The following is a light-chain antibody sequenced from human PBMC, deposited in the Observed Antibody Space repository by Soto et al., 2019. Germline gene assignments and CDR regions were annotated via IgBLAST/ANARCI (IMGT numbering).Light chain of an antibody. CDR3: QQYNSYPVT. Sequence: DIEITHSPSTLSASVGDRVTITCRASQSISSWLAWYQQKPGKAPKLLIYKASSLESGVPSRFSGSGSGTEFTLTISSLQPDDFATYYCQQYNSYPVTFGQGTKVDIK. J-gene: IGKJ1*01. CDR1: QSISSW. V-gene: IGKV1-5*03. CDR2: KAS.